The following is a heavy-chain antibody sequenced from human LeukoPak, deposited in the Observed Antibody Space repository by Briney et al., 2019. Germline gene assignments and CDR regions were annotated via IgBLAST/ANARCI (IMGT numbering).Heavy chain of an antibody. V-gene: IGHV1-2*02. CDR3: ARDLLVRGAAKAGY. CDR1: GYSFADYY. CDR2: IKPNSGGT. Sequence: ASVKVSCKASGYSFADYYMHWVRQAPGQGLEWMGWIKPNSGGTRSAQKFQGRVTMTRDTSISTAYMELSRLRSDDTAVYYCARDLLVRGAAKAGYWGQGTLVTVSS. D-gene: IGHD3-10*01. J-gene: IGHJ4*02.